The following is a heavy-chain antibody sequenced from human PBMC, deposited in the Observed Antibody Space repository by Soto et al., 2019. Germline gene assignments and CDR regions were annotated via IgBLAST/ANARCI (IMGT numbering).Heavy chain of an antibody. CDR2: IKSKTDGGTT. D-gene: IGHD3-3*01. Sequence: GGSLRLSCAASGFTFSNAWMSWVRQAPGKGLEWVGRIKSKTDGGTTDYAAPVKGRFTISRDDSKNTLYLQMNSLKTEDTAVYYCTTPDYYDFWSGHYYYYYMDVWGKGTTVTVSS. CDR1: GFTFSNAW. J-gene: IGHJ6*03. V-gene: IGHV3-15*01. CDR3: TTPDYYDFWSGHYYYYYMDV.